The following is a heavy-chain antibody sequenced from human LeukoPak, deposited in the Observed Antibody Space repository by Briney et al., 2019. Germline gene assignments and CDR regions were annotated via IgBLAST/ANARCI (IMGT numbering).Heavy chain of an antibody. CDR3: AKGAY. CDR1: GFSFGSYA. J-gene: IGHJ4*02. D-gene: IGHD4/OR15-4a*01. V-gene: IGHV3-23*01. CDR2: INYSGGST. Sequence: GGSLRLSCAASGFSFGSYAMSWVRRAPGKGLGWVSTINYSGGSTYYADSVKGRFTISRDNSKNTSYLQINTLRAEATAVYYCAKGAYWGQGTLVTVSS.